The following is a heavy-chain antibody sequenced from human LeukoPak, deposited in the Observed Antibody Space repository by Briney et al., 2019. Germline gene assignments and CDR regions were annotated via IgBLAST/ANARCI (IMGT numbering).Heavy chain of an antibody. Sequence: SATLSLTHTVSGGSISSGDYYWSWIRQPPGKGLEWIGYIYYSGSTYYNPSLKTRVTISVDTSKNQFSLKLSSVTAADTAVYYCARGGYCSSTSCYPYYYYGMDVWGKGTTVTVSS. J-gene: IGHJ6*04. V-gene: IGHV4-30-4*01. CDR1: GGSISSGDYY. D-gene: IGHD2-2*01. CDR3: ARGGYCSSTSCYPYYYYGMDV. CDR2: IYYSGST.